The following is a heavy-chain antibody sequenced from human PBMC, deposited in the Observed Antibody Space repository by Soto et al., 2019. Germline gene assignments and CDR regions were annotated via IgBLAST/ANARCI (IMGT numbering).Heavy chain of an antibody. D-gene: IGHD3-16*02. CDR1: GFTFSSYS. CDR2: ISSSSSTI. Sequence: GGSLRLSCAASGFTFSSYSMNWVRQAPGKGLEWVSYISSSSSTIYYADSVKGRFTISRDNAKNSLYLQMNSLRAEDTAVYYCARDKEDYVWGSYRYTYAFDIWGQGTMVTVSS. CDR3: ARDKEDYVWGSYRYTYAFDI. V-gene: IGHV3-48*01. J-gene: IGHJ3*02.